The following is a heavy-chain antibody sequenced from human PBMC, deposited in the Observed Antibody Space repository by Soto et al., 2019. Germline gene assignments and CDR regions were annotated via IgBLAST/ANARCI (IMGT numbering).Heavy chain of an antibody. CDR2: ITTYNGNT. Sequence: ASVKVSFKASGYTYTTNGISWVRQAPGQGLEWMGWITTYNGNTNYAQKLQGRVTMTTDTSTSTAYMELRSLISDDTAVYYCARAHSYGSYYYMDVWGKGTTVTVSS. CDR3: ARAHSYGSYYYMDV. D-gene: IGHD5-18*01. CDR1: GYTYTTNG. V-gene: IGHV1-18*01. J-gene: IGHJ6*03.